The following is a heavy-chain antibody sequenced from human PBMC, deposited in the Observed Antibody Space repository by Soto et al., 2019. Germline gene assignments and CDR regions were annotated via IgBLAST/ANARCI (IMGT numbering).Heavy chain of an antibody. D-gene: IGHD6-19*01. CDR1: GYTFTSYD. V-gene: IGHV1-8*01. Sequence: ASVKVSCKASGYTFTSYDIISVRQATGQGLEWMGWMNPSTGNTDSAEKFQGRLTMTRNTSISTVYMELSSLSFEDTAVYYCARGRIIVAGGFDPWGQGTLVTVSS. J-gene: IGHJ5*02. CDR2: MNPSTGNT. CDR3: ARGRIIVAGGFDP.